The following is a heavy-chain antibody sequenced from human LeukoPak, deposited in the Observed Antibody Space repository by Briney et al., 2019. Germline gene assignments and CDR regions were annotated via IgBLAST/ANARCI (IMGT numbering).Heavy chain of an antibody. CDR3: ARDRGIASALDV. J-gene: IGHJ6*04. CDR1: GGSFTSHY. V-gene: IGHV4-59*11. D-gene: IGHD6-13*01. Sequence: PSETLSLTCTVSGGSFTSHYWSWIRQPPGKGLEWIGFVYCIGTTRYNPSLKSRVTMSVDTTRNQFSLNLNSVTAADTAVYFCARDRGIASALDVWGKGTTVTVSS. CDR2: VYCIGTT.